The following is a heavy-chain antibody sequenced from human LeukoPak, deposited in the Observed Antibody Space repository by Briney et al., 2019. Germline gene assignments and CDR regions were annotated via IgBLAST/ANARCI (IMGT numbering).Heavy chain of an antibody. Sequence: PRGSVNLSCAASGFTFSNAWMSWVRQAPGKGLEWVGRIKSKADGGTTDSAATVKGRFTISRDESKDTVYLQMSSLKTEDTAVYYCTIDIVVVGAALYNWFDPWGQGTLVTVSS. CDR2: IKSKADGGTT. CDR1: GFTFSNAW. V-gene: IGHV3-15*01. D-gene: IGHD2-15*01. J-gene: IGHJ5*02. CDR3: TIDIVVVGAALYNWFDP.